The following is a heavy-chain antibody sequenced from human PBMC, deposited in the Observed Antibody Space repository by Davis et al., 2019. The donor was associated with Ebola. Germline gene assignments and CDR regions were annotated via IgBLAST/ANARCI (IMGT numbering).Heavy chain of an antibody. V-gene: IGHV4-34*01. CDR2: INHSGST. D-gene: IGHD3-10*01. CDR1: GGSFIGFY. J-gene: IGHJ5*02. Sequence: MPSETLSLTCAVYGGSFIGFYWSWIRQPPGKGLEWIGEINHSGSTNYNPSLKSRVTISVDTSKNQFSLKLSSVTAADTAVYYCARGESGSGSYFPRLDPWGQGNLVTVSS. CDR3: ARGESGSGSYFPRLDP.